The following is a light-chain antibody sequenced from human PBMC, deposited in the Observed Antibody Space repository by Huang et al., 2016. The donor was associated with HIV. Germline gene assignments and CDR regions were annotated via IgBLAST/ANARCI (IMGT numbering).Light chain of an antibody. CDR3: QQYYSTPYT. CDR2: GAS. J-gene: IGKJ2*01. CDR1: QTVLYSSNYKNF. Sequence: IMMTQSPVFLAVFLRERATINCNASQTVLYSSNYKNFLAWYRQKPGQPPKLLIHGASTRASGVPDRISGSGSGTDFTLTSRSLQAEDVAVYYCQQYYSTPYTFGQGTKLEIK. V-gene: IGKV4-1*01.